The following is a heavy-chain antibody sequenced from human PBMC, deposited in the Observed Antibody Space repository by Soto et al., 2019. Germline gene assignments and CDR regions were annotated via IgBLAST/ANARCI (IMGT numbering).Heavy chain of an antibody. D-gene: IGHD3-22*01. Sequence: GASVKVSCKASGYTFTSYYIHWARQAPGQGLEWMGWINPITGGTNYAPKFQGRVTMTRDTSITTAYMELSRLRSDDTAVYYCARNYYDSSDRDYLDYWGQGTPGTVS. J-gene: IGHJ4*02. CDR2: INPITGGT. V-gene: IGHV1-2*02. CDR3: ARNYYDSSDRDYLDY. CDR1: GYTFTSYY.